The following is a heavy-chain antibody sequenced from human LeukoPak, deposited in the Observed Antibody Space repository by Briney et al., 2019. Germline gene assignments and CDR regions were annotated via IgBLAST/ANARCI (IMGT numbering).Heavy chain of an antibody. CDR3: ASSGYYGMDV. V-gene: IGHV4-34*01. D-gene: IGHD6-19*01. CDR2: INHSGRT. CDR1: GRSFSGYN. Sequence: SETLSLTCAAYGRSFSGYNWSWLRQPPGKGLEWVGEINHSGRTNYNPSLKSQVTISVDTCKNQFSLKLSSVTAADTAVYYCASSGYYGMDVWGQGTTVTVSS. J-gene: IGHJ6*02.